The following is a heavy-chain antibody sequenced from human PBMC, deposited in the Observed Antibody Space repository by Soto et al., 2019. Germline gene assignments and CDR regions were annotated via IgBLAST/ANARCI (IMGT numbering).Heavy chain of an antibody. CDR3: AKNPSHYYDSSGYAFDI. CDR2: ISGSGGST. V-gene: IGHV3-23*01. CDR1: GFTFSSYA. Sequence: GGSLRLSCAASGFTFSSYAMSWVRQAPGKGLEWVSAISGSGGSTYYADSVKGRFTISRDNSKNTLYLQMNSLRAEDTAVYYCAKNPSHYYDSSGYAFDIWGQGTMVTVSS. J-gene: IGHJ3*02. D-gene: IGHD3-22*01.